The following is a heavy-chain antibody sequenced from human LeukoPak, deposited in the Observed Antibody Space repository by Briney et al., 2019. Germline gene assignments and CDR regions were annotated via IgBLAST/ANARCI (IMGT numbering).Heavy chain of an antibody. CDR2: ISSSGSIT. CDR3: ARDTKAGFDY. V-gene: IGHV3-48*03. CDR1: GFTFNDYE. Sequence: PGGSLRLSCAASGFTFNDYEMTWVRQAPGKGLEWISYISSSGSITSHADSVKGRFTISRDNAKNSLYLQMNSLRAEDTAVYYCARDTKAGFDYWGQGTLVTVSS. J-gene: IGHJ4*02. D-gene: IGHD1-1*01.